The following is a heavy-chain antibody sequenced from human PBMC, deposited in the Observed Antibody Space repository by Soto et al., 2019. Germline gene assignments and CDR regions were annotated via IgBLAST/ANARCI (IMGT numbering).Heavy chain of an antibody. CDR2: ISSSGGST. Sequence: EVQLLESGGDLIQPGGSLRLSCAASGFTFSSYAMSWVRQAPGKGLGWVSAISSSGGSTFYADSVTGRFTISRDNSRNTLYLQMNSLRAEDTAIYYCAKYQPMTQPRPYIDYWGQGTLVTVSS. CDR1: GFTFSSYA. D-gene: IGHD3-22*01. CDR3: AKYQPMTQPRPYIDY. J-gene: IGHJ4*02. V-gene: IGHV3-23*01.